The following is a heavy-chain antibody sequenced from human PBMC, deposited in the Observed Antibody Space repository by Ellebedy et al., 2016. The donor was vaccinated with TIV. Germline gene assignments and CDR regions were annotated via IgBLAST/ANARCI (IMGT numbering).Heavy chain of an antibody. CDR3: ARIGGGVSGTSFDV. CDR2: LSPYNGNT. J-gene: IGHJ3*01. Sequence: AASVKVSCKASGYTFTSYGIIWVRHAPGRGLEWMGWLSPYNGNTKYAQKFQGRVTMTTDTSTSTTYMELRGLRSDATALYYCARIGGGVSGTSFDVWGQGTIVTVSS. CDR1: GYTFTSYG. V-gene: IGHV1-18*04. D-gene: IGHD3-16*01.